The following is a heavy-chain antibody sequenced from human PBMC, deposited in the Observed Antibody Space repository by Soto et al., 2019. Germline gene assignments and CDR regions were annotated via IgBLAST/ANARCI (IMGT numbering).Heavy chain of an antibody. Sequence: KPSETLSLTCTVSVVSISSYYWSWIRQPPGKGLEWIGYIHYSGSTKYNPSLKSRVPISVDTSKSQFSLKLSSVTAADTAVYYCARVGWTTVGYYFDYWGQGALVTVSS. CDR3: ARVGWTTVGYYFDY. CDR1: VVSISSYY. D-gene: IGHD4-17*01. V-gene: IGHV4-59*01. CDR2: IHYSGST. J-gene: IGHJ4*02.